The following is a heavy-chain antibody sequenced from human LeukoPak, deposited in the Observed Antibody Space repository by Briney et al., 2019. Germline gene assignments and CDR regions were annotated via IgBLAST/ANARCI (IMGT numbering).Heavy chain of an antibody. CDR3: ARGPPTRVVVITTGDFDY. J-gene: IGHJ4*02. CDR2: INPNSGVT. V-gene: IGHV1-2*02. Sequence: ASAKVSCKASGYTFTGYYLHWVRQAPGQGLEWVGWINPNSGVTKFAQKFQGRVTVTRDTSISTAYMELRRLRSDDRAVYYCARGPPTRVVVITTGDFDYWGQGTLVTVSS. CDR1: GYTFTGYY. D-gene: IGHD3-22*01.